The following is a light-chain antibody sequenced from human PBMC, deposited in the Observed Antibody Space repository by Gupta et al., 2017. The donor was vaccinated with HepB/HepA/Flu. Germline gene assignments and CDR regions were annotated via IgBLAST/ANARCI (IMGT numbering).Light chain of an antibody. V-gene: IGLV1-44*01. CDR1: SSNVGSKN. CDR3: AAWDTSRNAWV. CDR2: END. J-gene: IGLJ3*02. Sequence: HSALTQSASISATPGHKYTISCSGSSSNVGSKNVNWYQQLQGPAPKLLFDENDERPSGVPDRFSGSKSGTTASLTITGLQSEDEADYYCAAWDTSRNAWVFGGGTKLTVL.